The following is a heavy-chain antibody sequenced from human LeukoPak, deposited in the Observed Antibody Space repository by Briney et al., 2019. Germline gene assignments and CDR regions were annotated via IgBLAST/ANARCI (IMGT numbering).Heavy chain of an antibody. CDR1: GFTFISYW. Sequence: GGSLRLSCAVSGFTFISYWMHWVRQAPGKGPVWVSRINGYGSSTDFADSVKGRFTISRDNAKNTLYLQMNSLRAEDTAVYYCARDAPGNTALDYWGQGTLVTVSS. CDR2: INGYGSST. D-gene: IGHD5-18*01. J-gene: IGHJ4*02. V-gene: IGHV3-74*01. CDR3: ARDAPGNTALDY.